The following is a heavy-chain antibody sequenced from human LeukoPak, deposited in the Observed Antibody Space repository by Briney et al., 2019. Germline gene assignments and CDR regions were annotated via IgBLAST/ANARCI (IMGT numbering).Heavy chain of an antibody. CDR1: GYTFISYG. CDR2: INPNSGGT. D-gene: IGHD1-7*01. J-gene: IGHJ5*02. Sequence: ASVKASCKASGYTFISYGISWVRQAPGQGLEWMGWINPNSGGTNYAQKFQGRVTMTRDTSISTAYMELSRLRSDDTAVYYCARDLGGTGTVWFDPWGQGTLVTVSP. CDR3: ARDLGGTGTVWFDP. V-gene: IGHV1-2*02.